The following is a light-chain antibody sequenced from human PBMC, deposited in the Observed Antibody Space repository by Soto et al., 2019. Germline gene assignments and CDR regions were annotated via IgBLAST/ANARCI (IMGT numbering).Light chain of an antibody. Sequence: EIVLTQSPGSLSLSPGERVTLSCRASQSINSAHLAWYQQRPGQAPRLLVYATSRRATGTPDRFSGSGAWTDFTLTISGLEPEDFAVYYCQLYGRSPQFGQGTKLEIK. V-gene: IGKV3-20*01. CDR2: ATS. CDR1: QSINSAH. CDR3: QLYGRSPQ. J-gene: IGKJ2*01.